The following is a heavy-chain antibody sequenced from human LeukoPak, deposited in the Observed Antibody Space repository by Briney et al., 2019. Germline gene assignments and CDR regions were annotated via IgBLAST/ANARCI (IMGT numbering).Heavy chain of an antibody. Sequence: GGSLRLSCAASGFTFSSYEMNWVRQAPGKGLEWVSYISSNGSTIYYADSVKGRFTISRDNAKNSLYLQMNSLRAEDTAVYYCARDPPYGSGTNWGQGTTVTVSS. V-gene: IGHV3-48*03. CDR3: ARDPPYGSGTN. CDR2: ISSNGSTI. CDR1: GFTFSSYE. D-gene: IGHD3-10*01. J-gene: IGHJ6*02.